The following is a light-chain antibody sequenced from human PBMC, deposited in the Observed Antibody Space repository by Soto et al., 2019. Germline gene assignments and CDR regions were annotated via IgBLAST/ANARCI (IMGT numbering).Light chain of an antibody. CDR3: QQYGSSPT. V-gene: IGKV3-20*01. CDR1: QSIASN. J-gene: IGKJ4*01. CDR2: GAS. Sequence: IVITQSPATLSVSPGERATLSCRASQSIASNLAWYQQKPGQAPRLLIYGASTRATGIPDRFSGSGSGTDFTLTISRLEPEDFAVYYCQQYGSSPTFGGGTKVDIK.